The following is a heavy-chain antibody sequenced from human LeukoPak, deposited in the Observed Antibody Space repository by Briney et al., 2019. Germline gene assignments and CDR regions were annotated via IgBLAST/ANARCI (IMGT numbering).Heavy chain of an antibody. V-gene: IGHV3-48*04. CDR3: AREGRGWFGELLYAYYFDY. CDR2: ISSSSSTI. CDR1: GFTFSSYS. J-gene: IGHJ4*02. D-gene: IGHD3-10*01. Sequence: GGSLRLSCAASGFTFSSYSMNWVRQAPGKGLEWVSYISSSSSTIYYADSVKGRFTISRDNAKNSLYLQMNSLRAEDTAVYYCAREGRGWFGELLYAYYFDYWGQGTLVTVSS.